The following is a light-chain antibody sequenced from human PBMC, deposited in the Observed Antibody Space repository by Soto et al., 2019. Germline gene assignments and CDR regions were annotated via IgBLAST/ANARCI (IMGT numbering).Light chain of an antibody. J-gene: IGKJ4*01. CDR1: QSISSY. CDR2: GAS. V-gene: IGKV1-39*01. Sequence: DIQITHPPSSLSASVVDRVTITFLASQSISSYLNWYQQKPGKAPKLLIYGASSLQSGVPSRFSGSGSGTDFTLTIRSLQPEDFATYYCQKTSNTPQNFGGGTKVDIK. CDR3: QKTSNTPQN.